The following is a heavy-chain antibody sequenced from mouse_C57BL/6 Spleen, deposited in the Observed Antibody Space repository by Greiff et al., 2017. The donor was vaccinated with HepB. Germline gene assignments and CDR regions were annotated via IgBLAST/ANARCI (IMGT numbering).Heavy chain of an antibody. CDR1: GFTFSSYT. CDR3: ARLDYDYGAWFAY. CDR2: ISGGGGNT. D-gene: IGHD2-4*01. Sequence: EVMLVESGGGLVKPGGSLKLSCAASGFTFSSYTMSWVRQTPEKRLEWVATISGGGGNTYYPDSVKGRFTISRDNAKNTLYLQMSSLRSEDTALYYCARLDYDYGAWFAYWGQGTLVTVSA. V-gene: IGHV5-9*01. J-gene: IGHJ3*01.